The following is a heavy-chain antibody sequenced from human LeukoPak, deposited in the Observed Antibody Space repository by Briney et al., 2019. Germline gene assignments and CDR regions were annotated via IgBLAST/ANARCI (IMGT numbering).Heavy chain of an antibody. CDR3: ARGLLDSSWFDP. CDR1: GGSISSYY. J-gene: IGHJ5*02. V-gene: IGHV4-39*07. Sequence: SETLSLTCTVSGGSISSYYWGWIRQPPGKGLEWIGSIYYSGSTYYNPSLKSRVTISVDTSKNQFSLKLSSVTAADTAVYYCARGLLDSSWFDPWRQGTLVTVSS. CDR2: IYYSGST. D-gene: IGHD2-2*03.